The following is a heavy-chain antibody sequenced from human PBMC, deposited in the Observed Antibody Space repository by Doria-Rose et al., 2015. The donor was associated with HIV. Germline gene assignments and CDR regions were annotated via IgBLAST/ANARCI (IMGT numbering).Heavy chain of an antibody. CDR2: ILSDDER. V-gene: IGHV2-26*01. Sequence: QVTLKESSPVLVKPTETLTLTCTVSGVSLSSPGMGVSWIRQPPGRALEWLAHILSDDERSYKTSLKSRLTISRGTSKSQVVLTMTDMDPVDTATYYCARIKSSRWYHKYYFDFWGQGTLVIVSA. CDR3: ARIKSSRWYHKYYFDF. D-gene: IGHD6-13*01. J-gene: IGHJ4*02. CDR1: GVSLSSPGMG.